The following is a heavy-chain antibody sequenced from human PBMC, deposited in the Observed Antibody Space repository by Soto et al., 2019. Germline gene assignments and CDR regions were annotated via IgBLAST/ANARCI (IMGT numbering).Heavy chain of an antibody. V-gene: IGHV4-39*01. CDR3: ARPRRTGYCSSTSCLFSWFDP. Sequence: SETLSLTCTVSGGSISSSSYYWGWIRQPPGKGLEWIGSIYYSGSTYYNPSLKSRVTISVDTSKNQFSLKLSSVTAADTAVYYCARPRRTGYCSSTSCLFSWFDPWGRGTLVTVSS. J-gene: IGHJ5*02. CDR2: IYYSGST. CDR1: GGSISSSSYY. D-gene: IGHD2-2*03.